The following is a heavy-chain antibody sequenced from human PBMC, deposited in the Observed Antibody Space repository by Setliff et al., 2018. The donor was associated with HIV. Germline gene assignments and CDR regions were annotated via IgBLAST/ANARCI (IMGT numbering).Heavy chain of an antibody. Sequence: LRLSCAASGFTFSSYNMNWVRQAPGKGLEWVSSISFSTTYIYYADSVKGRFTISRDNAKNLLYLHMSSLRAEDTAVYYCARDTERLGRLWPDYWGQGTLVTVSS. CDR2: ISFSTTYI. V-gene: IGHV3-21*01. J-gene: IGHJ4*02. D-gene: IGHD5-18*01. CDR3: ARDTERLGRLWPDY. CDR1: GFTFSSYN.